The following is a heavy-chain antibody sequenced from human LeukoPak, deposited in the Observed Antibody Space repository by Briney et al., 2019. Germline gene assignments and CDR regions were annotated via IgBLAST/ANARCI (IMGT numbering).Heavy chain of an antibody. D-gene: IGHD1-20*01. Sequence: GGSLRLSCAASGFTFSSYDMHWVRQATGEGLEWVSAIGTAGDTYYPGSVKGRFTISRENAKNSLYLQMNSLRAGDTAVYYCARGYNWNRVEKPYYYYYYMDVWGKGTTVTVSS. J-gene: IGHJ6*03. CDR3: ARGYNWNRVEKPYYYYYYMDV. V-gene: IGHV3-13*01. CDR1: GFTFSSYD. CDR2: IGTAGDT.